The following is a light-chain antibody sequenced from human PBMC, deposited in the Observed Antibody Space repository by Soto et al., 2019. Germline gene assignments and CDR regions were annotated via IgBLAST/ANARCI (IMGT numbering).Light chain of an antibody. J-gene: IGKJ5*01. V-gene: IGKV1-12*01. CDR1: QGVASW. CDR2: AAS. Sequence: DIQMTQSPSSVSASVGDRVTITCRASQGVASWLAWYQQKPGQAPKLLIYAASTLQSGVPSRFSGSGSGTDYSLVISSLQPEDSATYYCQQADVFPLTFGQGKRLEIK. CDR3: QQADVFPLT.